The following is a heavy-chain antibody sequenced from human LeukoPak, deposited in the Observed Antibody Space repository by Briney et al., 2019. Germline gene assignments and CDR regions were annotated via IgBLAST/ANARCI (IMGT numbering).Heavy chain of an antibody. CDR2: ISESSSNI. V-gene: IGHV3-48*04. CDR3: ASSSSWPGAFDI. CDR1: GFTFSAYT. J-gene: IGHJ3*02. Sequence: GGSLRLSCAASGFTFSAYTMNWVRQAPGKGLEWVSYISESSSNIWYTHSVKGRFTISRDNAKNSLYLQMDSLRAEDTALYYCASSSSWPGAFDIWGQGTMVTVSS. D-gene: IGHD6-13*01.